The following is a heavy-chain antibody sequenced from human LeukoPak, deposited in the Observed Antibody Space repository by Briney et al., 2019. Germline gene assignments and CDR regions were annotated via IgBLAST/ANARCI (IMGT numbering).Heavy chain of an antibody. J-gene: IGHJ4*02. CDR1: GYTFSSYY. CDR2: INPSGGST. Sequence: ASVKVSCKASGYTFSSYYMHWVRQALGQGLEWMGIINPSGGSTSYAQKFQGRVTMTRDTSTSTVYMELSSLRSEDTAVYYCARGLPNRGGFDYWGQGTLVTVSS. CDR3: ARGLPNRGGFDY. V-gene: IGHV1-46*01.